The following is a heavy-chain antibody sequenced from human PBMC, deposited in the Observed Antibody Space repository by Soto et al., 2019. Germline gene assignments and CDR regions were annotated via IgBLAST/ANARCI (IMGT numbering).Heavy chain of an antibody. CDR2: IYTSGCT. J-gene: IGHJ4*02. D-gene: IGHD4-17*01. V-gene: IGHV4-4*07. CDR1: GGSISSYC. CDR3: AREDYGDYEWKFDY. Sequence: TSETLSLTCTVSGGSISSYCWSWIRQPAGKGLEWIGRIYTSGCTNYNPSLKGRVTMSVDTSKNQFSLKLSSVTAADTAVYYCAREDYGDYEWKFDYWGQGTLVTVSS.